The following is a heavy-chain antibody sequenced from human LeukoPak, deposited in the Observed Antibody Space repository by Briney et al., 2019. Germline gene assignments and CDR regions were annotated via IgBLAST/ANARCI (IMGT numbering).Heavy chain of an antibody. J-gene: IGHJ6*02. Sequence: PGGSLRLSCAASGFTVSSKDMSWVRQAPGKGLEWVSVIYSGGSTYYADSVKGRFTISRDNSKNTPYLQMNSLRAEDTAVYYCASLYYHGMDVWGQGTTVTVSS. D-gene: IGHD2-2*02. CDR1: GFTVSSKD. CDR3: ASLYYHGMDV. V-gene: IGHV3-66*01. CDR2: IYSGGST.